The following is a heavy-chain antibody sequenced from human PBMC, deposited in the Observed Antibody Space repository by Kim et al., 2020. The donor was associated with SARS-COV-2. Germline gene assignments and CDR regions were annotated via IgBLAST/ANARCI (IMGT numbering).Heavy chain of an antibody. Sequence: SETLSLTCAVYGGSFSGYYWSWIRQPPGKGLEWIGEINHSGSTNYNPSLKSRVTISVDTSKNQFSLKLSSVTAADTAVYYCAREYRYCSSTSCYMYYGMDVWGQGTTVTVSS. V-gene: IGHV4-34*01. CDR1: GGSFSGYY. CDR3: AREYRYCSSTSCYMYYGMDV. D-gene: IGHD2-2*02. J-gene: IGHJ6*02. CDR2: INHSGST.